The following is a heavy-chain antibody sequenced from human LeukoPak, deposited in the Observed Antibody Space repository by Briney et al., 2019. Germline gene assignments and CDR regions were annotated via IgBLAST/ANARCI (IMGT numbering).Heavy chain of an antibody. CDR1: GFFVSTNY. CDR2: IYSGGTT. CDR3: ARGVPYSGLDY. D-gene: IGHD1-26*01. V-gene: IGHV3-66*01. J-gene: IGHJ4*02. Sequence: GGSLRLSCAASGFFVSTNYMSWVRQPPGKGLEWVSVIYSGGTTYCADSVQGRFTISRDNSKNTLYLQMSSLRAEDTAVYYCARGVPYSGLDYWGQGTLVTVSS.